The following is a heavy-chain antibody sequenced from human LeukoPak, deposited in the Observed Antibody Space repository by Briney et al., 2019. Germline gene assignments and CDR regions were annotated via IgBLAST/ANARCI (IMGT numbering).Heavy chain of an antibody. D-gene: IGHD3-22*01. J-gene: IGHJ4*02. Sequence: GSLRLSCAASGFTFSSYAMSWIRQSPGKGLEWIGEIDHSGSTNYNPSLKSRVSITVDTSKNQFSLNLTSVTAADTAVYYCARRVTIIVVVFDSWGQGTLATVSS. CDR3: ARRVTIIVVVFDS. V-gene: IGHV4-34*01. CDR2: IDHSGST. CDR1: GFTFSSYA.